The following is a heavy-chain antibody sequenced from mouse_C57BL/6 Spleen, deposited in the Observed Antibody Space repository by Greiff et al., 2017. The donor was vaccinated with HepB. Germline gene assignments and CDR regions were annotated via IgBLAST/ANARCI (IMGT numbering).Heavy chain of an antibody. D-gene: IGHD1-1*02. CDR2: IYPGSGST. J-gene: IGHJ4*01. Sequence: VQLQQSGAELVKPGASVKMSCKASGYTFTSYWITWVKQRPGQGLEWIGDIYPGSGSTNYNEKFKSKATLTVDTSSSTAYMKLSSLTSEDSAVYYCARWGMDYDGFMDYWGQGTSVTVSS. CDR1: GYTFTSYW. V-gene: IGHV1-55*01. CDR3: ARWGMDYDGFMDY.